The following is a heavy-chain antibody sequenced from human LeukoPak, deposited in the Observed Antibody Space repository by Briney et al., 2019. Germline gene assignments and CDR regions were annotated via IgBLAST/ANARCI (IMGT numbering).Heavy chain of an antibody. CDR1: GGSISRYY. D-gene: IGHD6-25*01. CDR2: IYYSGST. J-gene: IGHJ4*02. Sequence: PSETLSLTCTVSGGSISRYYWSWVRQPPGKGVEWIGYIYYSGSTNYNPSLKSRVTISVDTSKNQFSLKLSSVTAADTAVYYCARESIGSGGYVDYWGQGTLVTVSS. V-gene: IGHV4-59*01. CDR3: ARESIGSGGYVDY.